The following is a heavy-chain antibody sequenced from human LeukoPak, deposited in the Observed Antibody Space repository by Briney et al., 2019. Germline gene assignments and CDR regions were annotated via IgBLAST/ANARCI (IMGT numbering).Heavy chain of an antibody. V-gene: IGHV3-30*18. CDR1: GFTFSSYG. J-gene: IGHJ3*02. D-gene: IGHD5/OR15-5a*01. Sequence: GGSLRLSCAASGFTFSSYGMHWVRQAPGKGLEWVAVISYDGSNKYYADSVKGRFTISRDNSKNTPYLQMNSLRAEDTAVYYCAKNSVTPLPGAFDIWGQGTMVTVSS. CDR3: AKNSVTPLPGAFDI. CDR2: ISYDGSNK.